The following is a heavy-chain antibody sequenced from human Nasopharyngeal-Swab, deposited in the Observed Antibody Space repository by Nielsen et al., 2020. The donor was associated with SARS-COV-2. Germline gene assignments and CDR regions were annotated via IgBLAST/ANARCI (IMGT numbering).Heavy chain of an antibody. D-gene: IGHD6-19*01. Sequence: GSLKISCAASGFTFREYYMSWVRQAPGKGLEWISYISSRGHLIYYADSVKGRFTISRDNAKNSLYLQMNSLRVEDTAVFYCAKYSRGWDFDSWGQGTLVTVSS. CDR3: AKYSRGWDFDS. V-gene: IGHV3-11*01. CDR1: GFTFREYY. J-gene: IGHJ4*02. CDR2: ISSRGHLI.